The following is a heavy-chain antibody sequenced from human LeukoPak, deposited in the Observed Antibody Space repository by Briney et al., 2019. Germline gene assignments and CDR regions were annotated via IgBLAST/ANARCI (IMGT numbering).Heavy chain of an antibody. Sequence: SETLSLTCNVSGGSFSRYYWSWIRQPPGKGLEWIGYIYDNGNINYNPSFKGRVTISVDTSKNQFSLKLSSVTAADTAVYYCARDAPRLGYYYLDVWGKGTTVTVSS. J-gene: IGHJ6*03. CDR2: IYDNGNI. V-gene: IGHV4-59*12. CDR3: ARDAPRLGYYYLDV. CDR1: GGSFSRYY. D-gene: IGHD2-21*01.